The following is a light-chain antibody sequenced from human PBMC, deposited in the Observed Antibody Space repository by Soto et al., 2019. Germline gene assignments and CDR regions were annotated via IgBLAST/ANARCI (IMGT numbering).Light chain of an antibody. J-gene: IGKJ1*01. CDR1: QSISSW. Sequence: DIQMTQSPSTLSASVGDRFTITCRASQSISSWLAWYQQKPGKAPKLLIYDASSLESGVPSRFSGSGSGTEFTLTISSLQPDDFATYYCQQYNSYSFGQGTTGDIK. CDR3: QQYNSYS. V-gene: IGKV1-5*01. CDR2: DAS.